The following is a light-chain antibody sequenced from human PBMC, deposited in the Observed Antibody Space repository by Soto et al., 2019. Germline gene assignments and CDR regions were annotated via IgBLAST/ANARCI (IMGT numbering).Light chain of an antibody. J-gene: IGKJ2*01. V-gene: IGKV1-39*01. CDR1: ESISIY. CDR2: AAS. Sequence: DIQTTQSPSSLSASVGDRVTITCRSSESISIYLNWYQQKPGKAPNLLIYAASSLQSGVPSRFSGSGSGTDVTLTISTLQPEDFATYYCQQTYSTPPYTFGQGTKLEIK. CDR3: QQTYSTPPYT.